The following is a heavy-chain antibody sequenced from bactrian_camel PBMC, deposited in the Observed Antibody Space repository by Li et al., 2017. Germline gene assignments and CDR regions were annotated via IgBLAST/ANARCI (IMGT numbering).Heavy chain of an antibody. J-gene: IGHJ4*01. CDR1: GYTFNTY. Sequence: DVQLVESGGGSALAGGSVRLSCAASGYTFNTYSWFRQAPGQEREGVAAIDTGDGSTYYLNSVEGRFTISHDNAKNTLYLQMSSLKPEDTAIYYCAAAKGLPDLLRGGYLSARSYNYWGQGTQVTVS. CDR3: AAAKGLPDLLRGGYLSARSYNY. CDR2: IDTGDGST. D-gene: IGHD3*01. V-gene: IGHV3S31*01.